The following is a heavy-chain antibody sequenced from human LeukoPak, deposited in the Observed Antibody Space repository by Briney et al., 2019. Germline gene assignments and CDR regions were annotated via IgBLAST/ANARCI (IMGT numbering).Heavy chain of an antibody. CDR2: ISSSGSTI. Sequence: GGSLRLSCAASGFTFSSYAMHWVRQAPGKGLEWVSYISSSGSTIYYADSVKGRFTISRDNAKNSLYLQMNSLRAEDTAVYYCARNGGARYFDWLLSAPYYFDYWGQGTLVTVSS. D-gene: IGHD3-9*01. CDR1: GFTFSSYA. J-gene: IGHJ4*02. CDR3: ARNGGARYFDWLLSAPYYFDY. V-gene: IGHV3-48*03.